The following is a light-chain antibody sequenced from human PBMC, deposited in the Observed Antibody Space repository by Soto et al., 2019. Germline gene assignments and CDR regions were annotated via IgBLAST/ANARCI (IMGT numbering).Light chain of an antibody. CDR2: DAS. Sequence: VKTQSPATLSVSPGERATLSCRASQRVSRHVVWYQQKPGQATRLLIYDASTRATGNPDRFSGGGSGTELTLTIIILQADDCAVYYCQQHDYWWTFGQGTKVEV. CDR3: QQHDYWWT. J-gene: IGKJ1*01. CDR1: QRVSRH. V-gene: IGKV3-15*01.